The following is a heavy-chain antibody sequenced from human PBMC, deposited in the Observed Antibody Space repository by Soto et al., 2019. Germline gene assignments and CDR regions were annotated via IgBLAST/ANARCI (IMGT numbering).Heavy chain of an antibody. CDR3: ARDDIPGIAVATYGMDV. V-gene: IGHV3-33*01. CDR2: IWYDGSNE. D-gene: IGHD6-19*01. CDR1: GFIFSNFG. J-gene: IGHJ6*02. Sequence: QVQLVESGGGVVQPGRSLRLSCAASGFIFSNFGMHWVRQAPGRGLEWVAVIWYDGSNEYYADSVRGRFTISKDNSKNTLDLQMNSRRAEDTAVYYCARDDIPGIAVATYGMDVWGQGTTVTVSS.